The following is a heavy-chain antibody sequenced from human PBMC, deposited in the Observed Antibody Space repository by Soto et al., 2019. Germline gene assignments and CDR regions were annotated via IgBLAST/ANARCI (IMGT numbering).Heavy chain of an antibody. D-gene: IGHD3-10*01. Sequence: SDTLSLTCAVSSGSISSSNWWSWVRQPPGKGLEWIGEIYHSGSTNYNPSLKSRVTISVDKSKNQFSLKLSSVTAADTAVYYCARVGVWFGVNWFDPWGQGTLVTVSS. J-gene: IGHJ5*02. CDR2: IYHSGST. V-gene: IGHV4-4*02. CDR3: ARVGVWFGVNWFDP. CDR1: SGSISSSNW.